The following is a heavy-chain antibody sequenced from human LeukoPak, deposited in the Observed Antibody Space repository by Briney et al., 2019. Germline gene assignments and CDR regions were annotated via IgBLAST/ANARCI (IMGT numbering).Heavy chain of an antibody. Sequence: ASVKVSCKASGYTFTSYYIHWVRQAPGQGLEWMGLINPSGGSTNYAQKFHGRVTMTRDTSTSTVYMELSSLRSDDTAVYYCARVLNGYNIRDYFDYWGQGTLVTVSS. CDR1: GYTFTSYY. CDR3: ARVLNGYNIRDYFDY. D-gene: IGHD5-24*01. J-gene: IGHJ4*02. CDR2: INPSGGST. V-gene: IGHV1-46*01.